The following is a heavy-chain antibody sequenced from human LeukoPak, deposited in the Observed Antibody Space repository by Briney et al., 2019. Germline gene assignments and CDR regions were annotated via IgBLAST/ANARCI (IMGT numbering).Heavy chain of an antibody. D-gene: IGHD6-19*01. CDR3: ATGRIAVAGTNDY. CDR2: FDPEDGET. V-gene: IGHV1-24*01. Sequence: ASVTVSCTVSGYTLTELSMHWVRQAPGKGLEWMGGFDPEDGETIYAQKFQGRVTMTEDTSTDTAYMELSSLKSEDTAVYYCATGRIAVAGTNDYWGQGTLVTVSS. J-gene: IGHJ4*02. CDR1: GYTLTELS.